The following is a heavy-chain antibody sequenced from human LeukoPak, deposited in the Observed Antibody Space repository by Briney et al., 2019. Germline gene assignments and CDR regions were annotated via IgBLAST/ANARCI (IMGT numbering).Heavy chain of an antibody. CDR1: GGSISSYY. D-gene: IGHD2-2*01. CDR3: VGPSGIVVVPAAIRKNYYYMDV. V-gene: IGHV4-4*07. Sequence: SETLSLTCTVSGGSISSYYWSWIRQPAGKGLEWIGRIYTSGGTNYNPSLKSRVTMSVDTSKNQFSLKLSSVTAADTAVYYCVGPSGIVVVPAAIRKNYYYMDVWGKGTTVTVSS. CDR2: IYTSGGT. J-gene: IGHJ6*03.